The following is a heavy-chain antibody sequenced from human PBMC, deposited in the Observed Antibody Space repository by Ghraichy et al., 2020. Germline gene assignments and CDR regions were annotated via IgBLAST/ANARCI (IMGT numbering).Heavy chain of an antibody. CDR3: ARVRVLYCSTTNCYAGNAFDI. V-gene: IGHV4-34*12. CDR1: GGSFSGHY. J-gene: IGHJ3*02. Sequence: SETLSLTCAVSGGSFSGHYWSWIRQPPGKGLEWIGEIVDSGSTNYNPSLKGRVTISVDTSRNQFSLKLSSVTAADTAVYYFARVRVLYCSTTNCYAGNAFDIWGQGTMVTVSS. CDR2: IVDSGST. D-gene: IGHD2-2*01.